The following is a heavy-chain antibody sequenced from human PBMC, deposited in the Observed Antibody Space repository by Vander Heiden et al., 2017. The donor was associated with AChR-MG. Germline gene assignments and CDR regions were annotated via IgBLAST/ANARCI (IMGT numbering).Heavy chain of an antibody. D-gene: IGHD3-10*01. CDR2: ISSNGGST. Sequence: EVQLVESAEGLVQPGASLRLSCAASGFTVSSYAMHWVRQAPGKGLEYVSAISSNGGSTYYADAVKGRFTISRDNSKNTLYLQMGRLRAQEMAVYYCARVKGSGVRGGLDYWGEGTLVTISS. J-gene: IGHJ4*02. CDR3: ARVKGSGVRGGLDY. CDR1: GFTVSSYA. V-gene: IGHV3-64*02.